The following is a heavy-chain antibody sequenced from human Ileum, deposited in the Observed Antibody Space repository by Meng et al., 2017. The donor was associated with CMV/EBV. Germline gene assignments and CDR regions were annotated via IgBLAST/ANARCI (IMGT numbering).Heavy chain of an antibody. D-gene: IGHD4-11*01. CDR1: GYTLTGHW. V-gene: IGHV1-2*02. CDR3: AGLDYRVDY. J-gene: IGHJ4*02. CDR2: INPNSGDT. Sequence: ASVKVSCKASGYTLTGHWMHWVRQAPGQGLEWMGWINPNSGDTYYAQNFQGRVTMTWDTSISTACMELSRLKSDDTAVYYCAGLDYRVDYWGQGNLVTVSS.